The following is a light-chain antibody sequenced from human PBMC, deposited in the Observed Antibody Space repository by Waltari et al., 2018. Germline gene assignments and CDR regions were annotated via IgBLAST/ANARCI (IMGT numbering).Light chain of an antibody. CDR1: QPIDY. CDR3: QPNYDTPRT. J-gene: IGKJ2*02. V-gene: IGKV1-39*01. Sequence: QMTQSPSSLSASVGDRVTITCRASQPIDYLSWYQHKPGEAPKLLIYETSTLQSGVPTRFSGSKVGTTFILTISSLQPEDFATYFCQPNYDTPRTFGQGTKVDIK. CDR2: ETS.